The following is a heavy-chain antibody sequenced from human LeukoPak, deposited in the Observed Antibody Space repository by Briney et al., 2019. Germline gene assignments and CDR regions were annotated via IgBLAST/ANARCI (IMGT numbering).Heavy chain of an antibody. CDR1: GGSFSSYY. D-gene: IGHD3-9*01. CDR2: INHTGST. J-gene: IGHJ5*02. Sequence: PSETLSLTCAVYGGSFSSYYWSWIRQPPGKGLEWIGEINHTGSTNYNPSLKSRVTISVDTSKNQFSLKLSSVTAADTAVYYCARSSGHDILTGYFGPWGQGTPVTVSS. CDR3: ARSSGHDILTGYFGP. V-gene: IGHV4-34*01.